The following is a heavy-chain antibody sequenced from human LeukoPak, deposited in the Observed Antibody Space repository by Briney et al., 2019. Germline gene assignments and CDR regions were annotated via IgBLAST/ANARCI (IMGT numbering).Heavy chain of an antibody. CDR2: IYSGGST. D-gene: IGHD6-19*01. J-gene: IGHJ4*02. CDR1: GFTVSSNY. Sequence: GGSLRLSCAASGFTVSSNYMSWVRQAPGKGLEWVSVIYSGGSTYYADSVKGRFTISRDNSKNTLYLQMNSLRAEDTAVYYCARERTNIAVADYWGQGTLVTVSS. V-gene: IGHV3-53*05. CDR3: ARERTNIAVADY.